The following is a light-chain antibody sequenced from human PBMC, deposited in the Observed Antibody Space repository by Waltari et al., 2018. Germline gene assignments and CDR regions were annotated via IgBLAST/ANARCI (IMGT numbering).Light chain of an antibody. J-gene: IGLJ2*01. CDR1: SSDVGSYNL. CDR3: CSYAGSSTVV. Sequence: QSALTQPASVSGSPGQSITISCTGTSSDVGSYNLVSWYQQHPGKAPKLMIYGGSKRAPGVSNRFSGSKSGNTASLTISGLQAEDEADYYCCSYAGSSTVVFGGGTKLTVL. V-gene: IGLV2-23*01. CDR2: GGS.